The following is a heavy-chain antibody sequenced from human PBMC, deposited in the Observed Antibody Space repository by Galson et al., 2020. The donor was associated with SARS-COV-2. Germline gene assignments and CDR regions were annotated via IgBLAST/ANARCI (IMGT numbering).Heavy chain of an antibody. J-gene: IGHJ4*02. CDR1: GGSISSSSYY. V-gene: IGHV4-39*07. CDR2: IYYSGST. CDR3: AYYIWGSYRHFDY. Sequence: SETLSLTCTVSGGSISSSSYYWGWIRQPPGKGLEWIGSIYYSGSTYYNPSLKSRVTISVDTSKNQFSLKLSSVTAADTAVYYCAYYIWGSYRHFDYWGQGTLVTVSS. D-gene: IGHD3-16*02.